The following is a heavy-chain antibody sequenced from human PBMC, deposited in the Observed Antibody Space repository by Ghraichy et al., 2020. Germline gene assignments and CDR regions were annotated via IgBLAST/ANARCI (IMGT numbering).Heavy chain of an antibody. Sequence: GGSLRLSCAASGFTFTSYVMSWVRQAPGKGLEWVSAISGRGTRTYYADSVKGRFTISRDNSKNTLYLQMNSLRAEDTAIYYCAKDTVGETTVTTASDWGQGTLVTVSS. J-gene: IGHJ4*02. CDR1: GFTFTSYV. V-gene: IGHV3-23*01. CDR2: ISGRGTRT. CDR3: AKDTVGETTVTTASD. D-gene: IGHD4-17*01.